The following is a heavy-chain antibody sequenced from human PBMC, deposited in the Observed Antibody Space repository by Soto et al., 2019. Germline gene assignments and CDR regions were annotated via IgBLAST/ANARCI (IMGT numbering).Heavy chain of an antibody. Sequence: SVKVSCKTSGFTFTSSAIQWVRQARGQRLEWIGWIVVGSDNTNYAQKFQERVTITRDLSISTAYMELSSLRSEDTAVYYCARGGYDFWSGYYAPYYYYYGMDVWGQGTTVTVSS. D-gene: IGHD3-3*01. CDR2: IVVGSDNT. V-gene: IGHV1-58*02. CDR3: ARGGYDFWSGYYAPYYYYYGMDV. J-gene: IGHJ6*02. CDR1: GFTFTSSA.